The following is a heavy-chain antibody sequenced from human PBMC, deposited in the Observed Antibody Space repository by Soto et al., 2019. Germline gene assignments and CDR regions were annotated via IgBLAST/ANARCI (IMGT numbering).Heavy chain of an antibody. J-gene: IGHJ3*02. CDR1: GFTFSSYS. CDR3: ARDLGYCTNGVCYDAFDI. D-gene: IGHD2-8*01. Sequence: GGSLRLSCAASGFTFSSYSMNWVRQAPGKGLEWVSSISSSSYIYYADSVKGRFTISRDNAKNSLYLQMNSLRAEDTAVYYCARDLGYCTNGVCYDAFDIWGQGTMVTVSS. CDR2: ISSSSYI. V-gene: IGHV3-21*01.